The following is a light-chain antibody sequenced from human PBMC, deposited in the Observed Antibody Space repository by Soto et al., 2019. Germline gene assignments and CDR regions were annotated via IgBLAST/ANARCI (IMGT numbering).Light chain of an antibody. CDR1: QSVSSN. CDR3: QQYNNWLIT. J-gene: IGKJ5*01. Sequence: EIVMTQSPATLSVSPRERATLSCRASQSVSSNLAWYQQKPGQAPRLLIYGASTRATGIPAGFSGSGSGTEFTLTISSLQSEDFAVYYCQQYNNWLITFGQGTRLEI. CDR2: GAS. V-gene: IGKV3-15*01.